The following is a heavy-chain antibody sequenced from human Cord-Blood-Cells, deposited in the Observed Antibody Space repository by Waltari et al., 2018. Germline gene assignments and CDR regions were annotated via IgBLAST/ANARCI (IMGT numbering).Heavy chain of an antibody. Sequence: QVQLQQWGAGLLKPSETLSLTCAVYGGSFSGYYWSWIRQPPGKGLEWIGEINHSGSTNDHPSLRGRVTVSVDTSKNQFSRKLSSVTAADTAVYYCARGSRLRPYFDYWGQGTLVTVSS. CDR2: INHSGST. D-gene: IGHD5-12*01. CDR3: ARGSRLRPYFDY. CDR1: GGSFSGYY. V-gene: IGHV4-34*01. J-gene: IGHJ4*02.